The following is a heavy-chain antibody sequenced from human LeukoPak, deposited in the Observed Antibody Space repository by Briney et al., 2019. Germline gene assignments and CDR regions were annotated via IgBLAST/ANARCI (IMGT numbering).Heavy chain of an antibody. CDR3: ARDLLWFGEYGFDY. CDR1: GFTFSSYS. Sequence: GGSLRLSCAASGFTFSSYSMNWVRQAPGKGLEWVSYISSSSSTIYYADSVKGRFTISRDNAKNSLYLQMNSLRAEDTAVYYCARDLLWFGEYGFDYWGQGTLVTVSS. CDR2: ISSSSSTI. J-gene: IGHJ4*02. V-gene: IGHV3-48*01. D-gene: IGHD3-10*01.